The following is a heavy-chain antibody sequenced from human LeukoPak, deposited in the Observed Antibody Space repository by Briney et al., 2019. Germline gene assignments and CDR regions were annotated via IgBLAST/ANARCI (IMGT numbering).Heavy chain of an antibody. CDR2: INHSGST. CDR1: GGSFSGYY. D-gene: IGHD6-6*01. J-gene: IGHJ6*03. CDR3: ARGKYSSSGGIYYYYYYYMDV. V-gene: IGHV4-34*01. Sequence: SETLSLTCAVYGGSFSGYYWSWIRQPPGKGLEWIGEINHSGSTNYNPSLKSRVTISVDTSKNQFSLKLSSVTAADTAVYYCARGKYSSSGGIYYYYYYYMDVWGKGTTVTVSS.